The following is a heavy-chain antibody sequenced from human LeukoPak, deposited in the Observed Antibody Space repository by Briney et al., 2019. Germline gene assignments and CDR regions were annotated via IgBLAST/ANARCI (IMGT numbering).Heavy chain of an antibody. D-gene: IGHD2-21*02. Sequence: SETLSLTCTVSGGPISSSSYYWGWIRQPPGKGLEWIGSIYYSGSTYYNPSLKSRVTISVDTSKNQLSLKLSSVTAADTAVYYCARLRSVVTAIPSYFDYWGQGTLVTVSS. J-gene: IGHJ4*02. V-gene: IGHV4-39*07. CDR1: GGPISSSSYY. CDR3: ARLRSVVTAIPSYFDY. CDR2: IYYSGST.